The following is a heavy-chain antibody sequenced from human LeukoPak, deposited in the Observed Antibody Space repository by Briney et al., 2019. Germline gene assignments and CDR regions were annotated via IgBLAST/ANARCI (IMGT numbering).Heavy chain of an antibody. V-gene: IGHV3-74*01. D-gene: IGHD3-16*01. Sequence: GGSLRLSCAASGFTFSHYWMHWVRQAPGKGLVCVSRINSDGSSRDYADYVKGRFTISRDNAKNTLYLQMKSLRAEDTAVYYCARSHRGAYYYYGMDVWGQGTTVTVSS. CDR3: ARSHRGAYYYYGMDV. J-gene: IGHJ6*02. CDR1: GFTFSHYW. CDR2: INSDGSSR.